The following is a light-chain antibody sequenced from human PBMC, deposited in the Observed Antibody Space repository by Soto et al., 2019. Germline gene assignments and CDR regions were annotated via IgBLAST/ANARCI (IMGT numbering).Light chain of an antibody. CDR3: SSYAGSKGV. Sequence: QSALTQPPSASGSPGQSVTISCTGTSSDVGGYNYVSWYQQHPGKAPTLMIYEVSKRPSGVPDRFSGSKSGNTASLTVSGLQAEYEADYYCSSYAGSKGVFGGGTKVTVL. CDR1: SSDVGGYNY. V-gene: IGLV2-8*01. J-gene: IGLJ2*01. CDR2: EVS.